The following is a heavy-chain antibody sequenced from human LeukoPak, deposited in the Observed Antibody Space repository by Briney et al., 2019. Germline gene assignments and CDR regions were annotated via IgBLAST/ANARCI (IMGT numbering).Heavy chain of an antibody. Sequence: PGGSLRLSCAASGFTFSDYYMSWISQAPGKGLEWVSYISSSGSNIYYADSVKGRFTISRDNAKNSLYLQMNSLRAEDTAVYYCARARSGSYRAPYYFDYWGQGTLVTVSS. CDR1: GFTFSDYY. D-gene: IGHD1-26*01. CDR3: ARARSGSYRAPYYFDY. CDR2: ISSSGSNI. V-gene: IGHV3-11*04. J-gene: IGHJ4*02.